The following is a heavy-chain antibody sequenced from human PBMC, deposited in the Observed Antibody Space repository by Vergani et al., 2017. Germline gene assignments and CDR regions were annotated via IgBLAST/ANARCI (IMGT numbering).Heavy chain of an antibody. CDR2: ISGSGGST. Sequence: EVQLLESGGGLVQPGGSLRLSCAASGFTFSSYAMSWVRQAPGKGLEWVSAISGSGGSTYYSDSVKGRFTISRDNSKNTLYLQMNSLSAEDTAVYYCAKEGDYYDSSGYYFDWGQGTLVTVSS. CDR1: GFTFSSYA. D-gene: IGHD3-22*01. J-gene: IGHJ4*02. CDR3: AKEGDYYDSSGYYFD. V-gene: IGHV3-23*01.